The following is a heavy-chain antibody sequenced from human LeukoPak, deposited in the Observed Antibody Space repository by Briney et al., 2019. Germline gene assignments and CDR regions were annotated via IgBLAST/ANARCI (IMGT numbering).Heavy chain of an antibody. CDR1: GFTFSSYS. CDR3: AKDLSYGFDY. J-gene: IGHJ4*02. Sequence: GGSLRLSCAASGFTFSSYSMNWARQAPGKGLECVASISQDGSENYFVDSVKGRFTISRDNAKNSLYLQMSSLRVEDTAIYYCAKDLSYGFDYWGQGALVTVSS. V-gene: IGHV3-7*03. D-gene: IGHD5-18*01. CDR2: ISQDGSEN.